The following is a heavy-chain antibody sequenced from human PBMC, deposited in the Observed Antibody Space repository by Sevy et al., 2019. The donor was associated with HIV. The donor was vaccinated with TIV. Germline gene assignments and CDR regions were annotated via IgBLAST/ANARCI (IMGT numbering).Heavy chain of an antibody. CDR1: GYTFTSYY. CDR2: INPSDGST. J-gene: IGHJ6*02. D-gene: IGHD6-19*01. V-gene: IGHV1-46*03. Sequence: ASVKVSCKASGYTFTSYYMYWVRQAPGQGPEWMGRINPSDGSTSYAQKFQGRVTMTSDTSTSTVYMELSSLRSEDTAVYYCTRLVVAVTTFPYGMDVWGQGTTVTVSS. CDR3: TRLVVAVTTFPYGMDV.